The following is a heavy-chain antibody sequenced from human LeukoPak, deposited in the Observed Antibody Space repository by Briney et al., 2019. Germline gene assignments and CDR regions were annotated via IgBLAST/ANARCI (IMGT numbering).Heavy chain of an antibody. D-gene: IGHD6-19*01. CDR3: ARDLGGQWLVFDY. V-gene: IGHV1-3*01. J-gene: IGHJ4*02. CDR2: INAGNGNT. CDR1: GYTFTNYV. Sequence: ASVKVSCKAVGYTFTNYVLHWVRQAPGHRLEWMGWINAGNGNTKYSQKFQGRVTITRDTSASTACMELSSLRSEDTAIYYCARDLGGQWLVFDYWGQGTLVTVSS.